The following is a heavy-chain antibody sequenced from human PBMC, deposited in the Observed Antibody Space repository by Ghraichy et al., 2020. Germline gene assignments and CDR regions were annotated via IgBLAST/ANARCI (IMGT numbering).Heavy chain of an antibody. J-gene: IGHJ4*02. CDR3: ARGAFGPSCSASVCQRFPLDS. CDR2: VSSWSTYR. D-gene: IGHD3-10*01. Sequence: GGSLRLSCAASGFKFNEYSMSWVRQAPGKGLEWVSSVSSWSTYRYYAESLKGRFTISRDNAKNSLFLQMNNLGVEDTAVYYCARGAFGPSCSASVCQRFPLDSWGQGTLVTVSS. CDR1: GFKFNEYS. V-gene: IGHV3-11*06.